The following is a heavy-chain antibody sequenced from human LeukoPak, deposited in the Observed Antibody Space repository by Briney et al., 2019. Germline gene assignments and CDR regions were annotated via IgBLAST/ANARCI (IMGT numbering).Heavy chain of an antibody. CDR3: ASSGSYRFDY. V-gene: IGHV3-48*02. CDR2: ITASGTAM. J-gene: IGHJ4*02. CDR1: GFIFTNYF. D-gene: IGHD1-26*01. Sequence: GGSLRLSCAASGFIFTNYFMSWVRQAPGKGLEWVSHITASGTAMFYADPVKGRFTISRDNAKNSLYLQMNSLGDEDTAVYYCASSGSYRFDYWGQGTLVTVSS.